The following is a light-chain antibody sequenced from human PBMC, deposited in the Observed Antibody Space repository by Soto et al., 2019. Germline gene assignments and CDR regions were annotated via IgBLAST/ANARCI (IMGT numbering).Light chain of an antibody. CDR1: QSVSSSY. CDR3: QQYGSSPPFT. Sequence: IVLTQSPGTLSLTPGERATLSCRASQSVSSSYLAWYQQKPGQAPRLLIYGASSRATGIPDRFSGSGSGTDFTFTISRLEREDSAVYYCQQYGSSPPFTFGPGTRVDIK. V-gene: IGKV3-20*01. J-gene: IGKJ3*01. CDR2: GAS.